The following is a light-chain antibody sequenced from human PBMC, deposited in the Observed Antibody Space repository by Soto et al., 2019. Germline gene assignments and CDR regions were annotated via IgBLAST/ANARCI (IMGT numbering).Light chain of an antibody. Sequence: DIVLTQSPLSLPVTPGEPASISCRSSQSLLHSNGNIYLDWYLQKPGQSPQLLIYLGSIRDSGVHDRFGRSGSDTDFTLKITRVEAEDVGVYYCMQAIQAPRTFGLGTKVEIK. CDR1: QSLLHSNGNIY. V-gene: IGKV2-28*01. CDR3: MQAIQAPRT. J-gene: IGKJ1*01. CDR2: LGS.